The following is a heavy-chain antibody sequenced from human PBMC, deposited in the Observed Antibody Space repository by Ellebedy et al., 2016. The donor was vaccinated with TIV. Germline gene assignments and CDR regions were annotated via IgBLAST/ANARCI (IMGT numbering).Heavy chain of an antibody. CDR1: GRDFVSYD. J-gene: IGHJ4*02. CDR3: AREGISRSGVPLFEF. V-gene: IGHV1-69*10. CDR2: ITPVVGRP. D-gene: IGHD6-13*01. Sequence: AASVKVSCKASGRDFVSYDFNWVRQAPGQRLEWLGGITPVVGRPNYAQQFQDRLTISAERSSNTVYLEMRGLRSDDRAVDFCAREGISRSGVPLFEFWGQGTLIGVSS.